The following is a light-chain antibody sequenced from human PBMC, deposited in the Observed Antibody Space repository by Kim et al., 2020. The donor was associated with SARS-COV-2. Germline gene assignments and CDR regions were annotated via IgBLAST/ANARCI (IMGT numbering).Light chain of an antibody. CDR2: DAS. Sequence: LSQGERATGSCRASQSVGTYLAWYQQKPGQAPRLLIYDASNRATGIPARFSGSGSGTDFTLTISSLAPEDFAVYYCQQRRDWPLTFGGGTKVDIK. CDR3: QQRRDWPLT. J-gene: IGKJ4*01. CDR1: QSVGTY. V-gene: IGKV3-11*01.